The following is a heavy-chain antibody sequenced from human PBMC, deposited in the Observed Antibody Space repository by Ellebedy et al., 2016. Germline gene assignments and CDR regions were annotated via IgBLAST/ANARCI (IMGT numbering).Heavy chain of an antibody. V-gene: IGHV3-23*01. Sequence: GGSLRLSCAASGFSFSNYAMTWVRQAPGKGLEWVSIISTSGDKTYYGDSVKGRFTLSRDNSQNTLYLQMNNLRVEDTAIYYCAKQSRISVAADWYFDVWGRGTLVSVSS. CDR2: ISTSGDKT. CDR1: GFSFSNYA. D-gene: IGHD6-19*01. CDR3: AKQSRISVAADWYFDV. J-gene: IGHJ2*01.